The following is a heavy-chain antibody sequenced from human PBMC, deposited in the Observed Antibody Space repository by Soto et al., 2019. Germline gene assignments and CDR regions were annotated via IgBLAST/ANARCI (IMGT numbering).Heavy chain of an antibody. CDR1: GFSLSSSGVG. CDR2: IYWDDDK. Sequence: QITLKESGPTLVKPTQTLTLTCFFSGFSLSSSGVGVGWIRQPPGKALEWLAVIYWDDDKHYSSSLKTRLTITKDTSKNQVVVTLSNVDSVDTGTYYCARISYGFGELFDYWGQGTLVTVSS. J-gene: IGHJ4*02. CDR3: ARISYGFGELFDY. D-gene: IGHD3-10*01. V-gene: IGHV2-5*02.